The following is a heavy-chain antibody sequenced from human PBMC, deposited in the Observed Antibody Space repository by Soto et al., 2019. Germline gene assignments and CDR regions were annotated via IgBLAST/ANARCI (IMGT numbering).Heavy chain of an antibody. V-gene: IGHV3-7*04. CDR1: GFTFSSYW. CDR3: ARGSDSITIFGVVINYYYGMDV. Sequence: GGSLRLSCAASGFTFSSYWMSWVRQAPGKGLEWVATIKQDGSEKYYVDSVKGRFTISRDNAKNSLYLQMNSLRAEDTAVYYCARGSDSITIFGVVINYYYGMDVWGQGTTVTVSS. D-gene: IGHD3-3*01. CDR2: IKQDGSEK. J-gene: IGHJ6*02.